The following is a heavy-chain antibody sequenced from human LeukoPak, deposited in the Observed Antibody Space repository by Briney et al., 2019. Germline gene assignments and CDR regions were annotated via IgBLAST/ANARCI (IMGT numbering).Heavy chain of an antibody. Sequence: PETLSLTCTVSGGSISSYYWSWIRQPPGKGLEWIGYIYYSGSTNYNPSLKSRVTISVDTSKNQFSLKLSSVTAADTAVYYCAGGGITIFGVSDYYYMDVWGKGTTVTVSS. D-gene: IGHD3-3*01. CDR1: GGSISSYY. CDR3: AGGGITIFGVSDYYYMDV. V-gene: IGHV4-59*01. J-gene: IGHJ6*03. CDR2: IYYSGST.